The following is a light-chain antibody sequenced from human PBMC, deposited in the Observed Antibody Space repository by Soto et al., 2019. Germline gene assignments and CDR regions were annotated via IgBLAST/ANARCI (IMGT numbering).Light chain of an antibody. J-gene: IGLJ2*01. CDR1: ALPKQY. V-gene: IGLV3-25*02. CDR2: KDS. Sequence: SYELTQPPSVSVSPGQTARITCSGDALPKQYAHWYQQKPGQAPVLVIYKDSERPSGIPERFSGSSSGTTVTLTISGVQAEDEADYFCQSADSSGTSHVVFGGGTKLTVL. CDR3: QSADSSGTSHVV.